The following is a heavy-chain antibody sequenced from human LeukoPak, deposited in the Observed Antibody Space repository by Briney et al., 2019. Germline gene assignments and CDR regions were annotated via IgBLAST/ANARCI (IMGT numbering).Heavy chain of an antibody. D-gene: IGHD3-22*01. Sequence: SETLSLTCTLSGGSVSSYYWSWIRQSPEKGLEWIGFLHYSGTANYNPSLKTRVTISVDTSKNQFSLKLSSVTAADTAGYYCATHDLKVGGPYYFDYWGQGALVTVSS. CDR3: ATHDLKVGGPYYFDY. CDR2: LHYSGTA. V-gene: IGHV4-59*08. J-gene: IGHJ4*02. CDR1: GGSVSSYY.